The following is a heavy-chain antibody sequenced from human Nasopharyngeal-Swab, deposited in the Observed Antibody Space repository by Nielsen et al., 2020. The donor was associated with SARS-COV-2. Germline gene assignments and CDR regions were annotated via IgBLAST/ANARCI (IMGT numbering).Heavy chain of an antibody. J-gene: IGHJ4*02. CDR1: GFTFSDYA. Sequence: GGSLRLSCTPSGFTFSDYAMNWVRLAPGKGLAWVASITSRGDRTYYGDSVKGRFTIFRENYKNTLYLQLNSLRAEDTARYYCARFSRCDDDCPSDYWGQGTLVTVSS. CDR3: ARFSRCDDDCPSDY. CDR2: ITSRGDRT. V-gene: IGHV3-23*01. D-gene: IGHD2-21*02.